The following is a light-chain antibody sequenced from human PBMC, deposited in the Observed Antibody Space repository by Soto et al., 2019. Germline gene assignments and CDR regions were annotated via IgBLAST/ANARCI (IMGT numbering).Light chain of an antibody. CDR3: QQYNNWPIT. V-gene: IGKV3-15*01. CDR1: QSISSN. CDR2: DAS. J-gene: IGKJ5*01. Sequence: ETVMTQSPATLSVSPGERAPLSCRASQSISSNLAWYQQKPGQAPRLLIYDASTRATGIPARFSGSGSGKEFSLTISSLQSEDFAVYYCQQYNNWPITFGQGTRLEIK.